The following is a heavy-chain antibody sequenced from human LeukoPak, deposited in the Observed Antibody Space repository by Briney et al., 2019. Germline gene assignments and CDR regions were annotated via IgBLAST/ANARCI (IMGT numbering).Heavy chain of an antibody. CDR2: IRSNGATA. V-gene: IGHV3-23*01. CDR3: ARGQEFDDGVFDS. CDR1: GFSFSSFA. Sequence: GGSLRLSCTASGFSFSSFAMTWVRQAPGKGLEWVSTIRSNGATAYNADSVKGRFTISRDNSKNTVYLQMNSLRVEDTAIYYCARGQEFDDGVFDSWGQGTLVTVSS. J-gene: IGHJ4*02. D-gene: IGHD1-1*01.